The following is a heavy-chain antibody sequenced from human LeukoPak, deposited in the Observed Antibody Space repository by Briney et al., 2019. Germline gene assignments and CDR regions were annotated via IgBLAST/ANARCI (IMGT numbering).Heavy chain of an antibody. CDR1: GFTFNSYG. V-gene: IGHV3-48*01. CDR3: ARDPAGAGIYYDY. J-gene: IGHJ4*02. Sequence: PGGSLRLSCAASGFTFNSYGIHWVRQAPGKGLEWVSYISSGSSSIYYADSVKGRFTISRDNAKYSLYLQMNSLRAADTAVYYCARDPAGAGIYYDYWGQGTLVTVSS. D-gene: IGHD6-19*01. CDR2: ISSGSSSI.